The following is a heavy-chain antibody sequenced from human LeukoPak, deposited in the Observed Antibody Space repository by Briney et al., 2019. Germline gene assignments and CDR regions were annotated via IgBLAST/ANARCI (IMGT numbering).Heavy chain of an antibody. D-gene: IGHD4-23*01. CDR3: TIDRGHGGQVFDY. J-gene: IGHJ4*02. Sequence: PGGSLRLSCAASGFTFSSYEMNWVRQAPGKGLEWIGRIKSKSDGGTTDYAAPVKGRFSISRDDSKNTLYLQMNSLETGDTALYYCTIDRGHGGQVFDYWGQGTLVTVSS. V-gene: IGHV3-15*01. CDR1: GFTFSSYE. CDR2: IKSKSDGGTT.